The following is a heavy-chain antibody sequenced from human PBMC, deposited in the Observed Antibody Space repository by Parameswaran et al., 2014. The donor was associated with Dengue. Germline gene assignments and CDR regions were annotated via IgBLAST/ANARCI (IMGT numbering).Heavy chain of an antibody. D-gene: IGHD3-22*01. CDR3: ASLYYYDSSGYQGI. CDR2: INHSGST. J-gene: IGHJ3*02. V-gene: IGHV4-34*01. Sequence: VRQMPGKGLEWIGEINHSGSTNYNPSLKSRVTISVDTSKNQFSLKMSSVTAADTAVYYCASLYYYDSSGYQGIWGQGTMVTVS.